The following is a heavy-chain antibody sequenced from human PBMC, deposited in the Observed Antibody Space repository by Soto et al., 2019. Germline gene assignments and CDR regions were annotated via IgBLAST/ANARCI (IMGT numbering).Heavy chain of an antibody. V-gene: IGHV3-66*01. CDR1: GFTVSSNY. Sequence: GGSLRLSCAASGFTVSSNYMSWVRQAPGKGLEWVSVIYSGGSTYYADSVKGRFTISRDNSKNTLYLQMNSLRAEDTAVYYCARTSRGTNRIAAAGNQHETWGQGTMVTVS. CDR3: ARTSRGTNRIAAAGNQHET. CDR2: IYSGGST. D-gene: IGHD6-13*01. J-gene: IGHJ3*01.